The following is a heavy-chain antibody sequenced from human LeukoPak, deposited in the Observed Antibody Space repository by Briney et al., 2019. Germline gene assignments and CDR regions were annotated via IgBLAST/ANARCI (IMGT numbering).Heavy chain of an antibody. Sequence: GGSLRLSCAASGFSFSSYYMSWVRQAPGKGLEWVALINPDGSERYYVDSVKGRFTIFRDNSENTLYLQMNSLRAEDTAVYFCAKARSSWAGYFDYWGQGTLVTVSS. V-gene: IGHV3-7*03. CDR1: GFSFSSYY. J-gene: IGHJ4*02. CDR2: INPDGSER. D-gene: IGHD6-13*01. CDR3: AKARSSWAGYFDY.